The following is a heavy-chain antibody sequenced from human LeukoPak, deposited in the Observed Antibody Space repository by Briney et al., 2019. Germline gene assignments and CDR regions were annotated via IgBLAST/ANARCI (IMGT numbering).Heavy chain of an antibody. CDR3: VREGYSTGQFDY. D-gene: IGHD2-8*02. CDR2: ISSSGSNI. J-gene: IGHJ4*02. Sequence: GGSLRLSCAASGFIFSDYYMTWIRQAPGKGLEWVSHISSSGSNIHHADSVKGRFTISRDNAKNSLYLQMNSLRAEDTAVYYCVREGYSTGQFDYWGQGTLVTASS. CDR1: GFIFSDYY. V-gene: IGHV3-11*04.